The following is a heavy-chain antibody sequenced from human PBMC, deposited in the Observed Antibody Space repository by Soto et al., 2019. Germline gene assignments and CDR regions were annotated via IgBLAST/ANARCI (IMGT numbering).Heavy chain of an antibody. J-gene: IGHJ6*02. V-gene: IGHV1-69*13. CDR1: GGTFSTFA. CDR2: NISIFGTT. D-gene: IGHD2-21*01. Sequence: ASVKVSCNASGGTFSTFAISWVRQAPGQGLEWMGGNISIFGTTEYAQKFQGRVTIYAEESTSTAYMELSSLRSDDTAVYFCATSGESGGECSVYGMAVWGQGTTVTVSS. CDR3: ATSGESGGECSVYGMAV.